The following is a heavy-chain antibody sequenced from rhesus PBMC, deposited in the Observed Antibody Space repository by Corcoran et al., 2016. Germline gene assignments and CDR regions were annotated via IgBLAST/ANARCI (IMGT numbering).Heavy chain of an antibody. Sequence: QVQLQESGPGLVTPSETLSLTCAVSGGSISTYYWTWIRQPPGKGLEWIGYIGGISGNTSDNPPVKGRAPISTGTSKNQCSRKLSSVTAADSAVYYCARNGGDGGFDVWGAGVLVTVSS. J-gene: IGHJ5-1*01. V-gene: IGHV4-165*02. CDR2: IGGISGNT. CDR1: GGSISTYY. CDR3: ARNGGDGGFDV. D-gene: IGHD2-33*01.